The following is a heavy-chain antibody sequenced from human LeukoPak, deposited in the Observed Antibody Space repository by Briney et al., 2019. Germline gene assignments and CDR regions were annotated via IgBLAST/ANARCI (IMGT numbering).Heavy chain of an antibody. J-gene: IGHJ6*03. Sequence: ASVKVSCKASGYTFTSYGISWVRQAPGQGLEWMGWISAYNGNTNYAQKLQGRVTMTTDTSTSTAYMELRSLRSDDTAVYYCARVGESPPVVITVPIPGGYYYYMDVWGKGTTVTVSS. CDR2: ISAYNGNT. V-gene: IGHV1-18*01. CDR3: ARVGESPPVVITVPIPGGYYYYMDV. CDR1: GYTFTSYG. D-gene: IGHD3-16*01.